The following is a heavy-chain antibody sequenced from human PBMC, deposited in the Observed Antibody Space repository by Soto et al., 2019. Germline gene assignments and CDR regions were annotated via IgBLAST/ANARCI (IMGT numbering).Heavy chain of an antibody. J-gene: IGHJ4*02. CDR3: ARGGYSGNYYRLDY. CDR2: IIPIFGTA. V-gene: IGHV1-69*13. CDR1: GGTFSSYA. D-gene: IGHD1-26*01. Sequence: SVKLSCKASGGTFSSYAISWVRQAPGQGLEWMGGIIPIFGTANYAQKFQGRVTITADESTSTAYMELSSLTSEDTAVYYCARGGYSGNYYRLDYWGQGTLVTVSS.